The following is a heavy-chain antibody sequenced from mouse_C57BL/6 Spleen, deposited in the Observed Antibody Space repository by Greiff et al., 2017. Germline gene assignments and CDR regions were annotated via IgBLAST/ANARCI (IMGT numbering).Heavy chain of an antibody. CDR2: IDPDSGGT. CDR1: GYTFTSYW. Sequence: QVQLQQPGAELVKPGASVKLSCKASGYTFTSYWMHWVKQRPGRGLEWIGRIDPDSGGTKYNEKFKSKATLTVDKPSSTAYMQLSSLTSEDSAVYDCARGVTALYYCAMGYWGQGTSVTVSS. D-gene: IGHD3-2*01. J-gene: IGHJ4*01. CDR3: ARGVTALYYCAMGY. V-gene: IGHV1-72*01.